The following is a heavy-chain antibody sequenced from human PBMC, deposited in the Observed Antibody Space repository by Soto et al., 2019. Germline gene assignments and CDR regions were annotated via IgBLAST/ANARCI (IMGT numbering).Heavy chain of an antibody. V-gene: IGHV4-31*03. J-gene: IGHJ4*02. CDR1: GGSISSGGYY. CDR2: IYYSGST. Sequence: QVQLQESGPGLVKPSQTLSLTCTVSGGSISSGGYYWSWIRQHPGKGLEWIGYIYYSGSTYYNPSLKSRVTISVDTSKNQFSLKLSSVTAADTAVYYCARGYCICTSCYAPFDYWGQGTLVTVSS. CDR3: ARGYCICTSCYAPFDY. D-gene: IGHD2-2*01.